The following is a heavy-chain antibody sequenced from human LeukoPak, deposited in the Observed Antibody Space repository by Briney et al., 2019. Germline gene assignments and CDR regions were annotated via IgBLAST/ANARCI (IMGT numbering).Heavy chain of an antibody. Sequence: SETLSLTCTVSGGSISSYYWSWIRQPPGKGLEWIGYIYYSGSTNYNPSLKSRVTISVDTSKNQFSLKLSSVTAADTAVYYCARGYCSSTSCPRYDAFDIWGQGTMVTVSS. D-gene: IGHD2-2*01. CDR3: ARGYCSSTSCPRYDAFDI. CDR2: IYYSGST. V-gene: IGHV4-59*08. J-gene: IGHJ3*02. CDR1: GGSISSYY.